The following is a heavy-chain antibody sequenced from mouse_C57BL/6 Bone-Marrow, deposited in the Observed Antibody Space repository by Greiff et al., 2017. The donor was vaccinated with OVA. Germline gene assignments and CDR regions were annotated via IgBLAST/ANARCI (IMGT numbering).Heavy chain of an antibody. CDR1: GYTFTSYW. CDR3: ARGGWLLYAMDY. D-gene: IGHD1-1*02. CDR2: IYPSDSGT. V-gene: IGHV1-61*01. Sequence: VQLQQPGAELVRPGSSVKLSCKASGYTFTSYWMDWVKQRPGQGLEWIGNIYPSDSGTHYNQKFKDKATLTVDKSSSTAYMQLSSLTSEDSAVYYCARGGWLLYAMDYWGQGTSVTVSS. J-gene: IGHJ4*01.